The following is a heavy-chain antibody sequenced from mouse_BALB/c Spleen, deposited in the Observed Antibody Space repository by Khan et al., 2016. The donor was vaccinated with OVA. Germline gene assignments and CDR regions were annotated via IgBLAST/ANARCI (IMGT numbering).Heavy chain of an antibody. D-gene: IGHD1-1*01. Sequence: QVQLKQSGPGLVKPWPSLKITCTVSGYSFTYYVISWVKQRTGKGLEWIGVIYRGSDNAYYKARLNGMATLTADKSTNTTQIQLRRLTDEKSAVYFCEGGGGYYVDFDYWGQGTTLTVSS. V-gene: IGHV1-81*01. CDR1: GYSFTYYV. CDR3: EGGGGYYVDFDY. J-gene: IGHJ2*01. CDR2: IYRGSDNA.